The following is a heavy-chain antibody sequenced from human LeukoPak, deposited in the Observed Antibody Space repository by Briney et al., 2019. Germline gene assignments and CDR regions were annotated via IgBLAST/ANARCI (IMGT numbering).Heavy chain of an antibody. Sequence: GASVKVSCKASGYTFTGYYMHWVRQAPGQGLEWMGWISVYNGNTNYAQKLQGRVTMTTDTSTSTAYMELRSLRSDDTAFYYCARDRDSSSWSDYWGQGTLVTVSS. J-gene: IGHJ4*02. CDR3: ARDRDSSSWSDY. CDR2: ISVYNGNT. V-gene: IGHV1-18*04. CDR1: GYTFTGYY. D-gene: IGHD6-13*01.